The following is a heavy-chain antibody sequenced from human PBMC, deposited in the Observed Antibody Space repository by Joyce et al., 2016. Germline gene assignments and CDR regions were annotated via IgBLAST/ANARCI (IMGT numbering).Heavy chain of an antibody. J-gene: IGHJ4*02. CDR2: INVKTDSGAT. Sequence: EVQLVESGGGLVKPGGSLRLSCAGFGFTFSNAWLSWVRQAPGQGLEWVVLINVKTDSGATDYAAPVKGRLTILRDDSKKTLYLQMNSLKTEYTAVYYCTTMVSCSYTSGNAPYYFDYWGQGTLVTVSS. V-gene: IGHV3-15*01. D-gene: IGHD2-2*01. CDR3: TTMVSCSYTSGNAPYYFDY. CDR1: GFTFSNAW.